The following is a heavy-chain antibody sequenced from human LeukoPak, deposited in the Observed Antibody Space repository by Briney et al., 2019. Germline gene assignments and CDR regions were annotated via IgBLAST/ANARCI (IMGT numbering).Heavy chain of an antibody. J-gene: IGHJ5*02. CDR2: INHGGST. Sequence: SETLSLTCAVYGGSFSGYYWSWIRQPPGRGLEWIGEINHGGSTNYNPFLKSRVTISVDTSKNQFSLKLSSVTAADTAVYYCARGRLGVTIFGVVTDNWFDPWGQGTLVTVSS. D-gene: IGHD3-3*01. CDR1: GGSFSGYY. V-gene: IGHV4-34*01. CDR3: ARGRLGVTIFGVVTDNWFDP.